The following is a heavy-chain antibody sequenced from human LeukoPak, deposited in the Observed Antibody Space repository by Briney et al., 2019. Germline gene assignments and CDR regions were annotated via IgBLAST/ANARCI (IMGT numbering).Heavy chain of an antibody. J-gene: IGHJ4*02. V-gene: IGHV1-2*02. D-gene: IGHD6-13*01. CDR2: INPNSGGT. CDR1: GYTFTGYY. Sequence: ASVKVSCKASGYTFTGYYMHWVRQAPGQGLEWMGWINPNSGGTNYAQKFQGRVTMTRDTSISTAYMELSRLRSDDTAVYYCARDPPKYSSSWYEGNYWGQGTLVTVSS. CDR3: ARDPPKYSSSWYEGNY.